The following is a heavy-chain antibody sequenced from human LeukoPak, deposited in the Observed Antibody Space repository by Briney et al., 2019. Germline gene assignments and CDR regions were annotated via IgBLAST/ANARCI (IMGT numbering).Heavy chain of an antibody. CDR3: ARVTHLTTNYYYYMDV. CDR2: IYYSGST. V-gene: IGHV4-39*07. CDR1: GGSISSSSYY. Sequence: SETLSLTCTVSGGSISSSSYYWGWIRQPPGKGLEWIGSIYYSGSTYYNPSLKSRVTISVDTSKNQFSLKLSSVTAADTALYYCARVTHLTTNYYYYMDVWGKGTTVTVSS. J-gene: IGHJ6*03. D-gene: IGHD4-17*01.